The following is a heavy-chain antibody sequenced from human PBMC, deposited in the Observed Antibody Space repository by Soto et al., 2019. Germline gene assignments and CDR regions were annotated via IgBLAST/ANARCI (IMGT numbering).Heavy chain of an antibody. CDR3: ARPIVGATSSSYFDH. CDR1: GSSFTSYG. Sequence: XSVKVSCTASGSSFTSYGIIWVRQAPGQGLEWMGWISAYNGYTNYAQNLQGRVTMTRDTSASTAYMELRSLRSDDTAVYYCARPIVGATSSSYFDHCGQGTLVTVSS. J-gene: IGHJ4*02. V-gene: IGHV1-18*01. CDR2: ISAYNGYT. D-gene: IGHD1-26*01.